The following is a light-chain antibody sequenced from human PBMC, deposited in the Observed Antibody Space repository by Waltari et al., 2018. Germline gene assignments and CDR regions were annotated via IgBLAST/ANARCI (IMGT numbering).Light chain of an antibody. Sequence: DIVMTQSPDSLVVSLGERATINCKSSQSVLYSSNNNNYLAWYRQKPGQPPKLLFYWASTRASGVPDRFSGSGSGTDFTLTISSLQAEDVAVYYCQQYYTTPRTFGQGTTVEIK. CDR3: QQYYTTPRT. V-gene: IGKV4-1*01. J-gene: IGKJ1*01. CDR1: QSVLYSSNNNNY. CDR2: WAS.